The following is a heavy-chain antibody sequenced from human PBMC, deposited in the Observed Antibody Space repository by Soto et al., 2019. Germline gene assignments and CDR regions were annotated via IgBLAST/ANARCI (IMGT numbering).Heavy chain of an antibody. CDR1: GFTFTSSA. CDR3: AAVGSHLVGSVDY. V-gene: IGHV1-58*01. CDR2: IVVGSGNT. D-gene: IGHD6-6*01. Sequence: QMQLVQSGPEVKKPGTSVKVSCKASGFTFTSSAVQWVRQARGQRLEWIGWIVVGSGNTNYAQKFQKRVTITRDMSTSTAYMELSSLRSEDTAVYYCAAVGSHLVGSVDYWGQGTLVTVSS. J-gene: IGHJ4*02.